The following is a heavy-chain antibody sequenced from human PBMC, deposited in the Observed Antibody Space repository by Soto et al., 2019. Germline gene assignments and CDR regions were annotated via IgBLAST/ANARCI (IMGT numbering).Heavy chain of an antibody. CDR3: AKPQYYYDSSGYYFDY. CDR1: GFTFSSYA. D-gene: IGHD3-22*01. CDR2: ISGSGGST. V-gene: IGHV3-23*01. J-gene: IGHJ4*02. Sequence: WGSLRLYCAASGFTFSSYAMSWVRQAPGKGLEWVSAISGSGGSTYYADSVKGRFTISRDNSKNTLYLQMNSLRAEDTDVYYCAKPQYYYDSSGYYFDYWGQGTLVTVSS.